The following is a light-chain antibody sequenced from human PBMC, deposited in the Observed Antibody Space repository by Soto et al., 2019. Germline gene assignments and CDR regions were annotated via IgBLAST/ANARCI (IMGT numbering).Light chain of an antibody. CDR1: QSVSSN. Sequence: EIVMTQSPATLSVSPGERATLSCRASQSVSSNLAWYQQKPGQAPRLLIYGASTRATGIPFKFIGSGSGTEFTLNISSLQSEDFAVYYWQQYNNWPSLTFGGGTKVEIK. CDR2: GAS. CDR3: QQYNNWPSLT. V-gene: IGKV3-15*01. J-gene: IGKJ4*01.